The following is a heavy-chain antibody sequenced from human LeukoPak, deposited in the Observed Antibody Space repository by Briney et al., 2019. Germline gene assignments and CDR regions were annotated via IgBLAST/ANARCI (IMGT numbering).Heavy chain of an antibody. D-gene: IGHD2-2*01. Sequence: PSETLSLTCTVSGGSISSGGYYWSWIRQHPGKGLEWIGYIYYSGSTYYNPSLKSRVTISVDTSKNQFSLKLSSVTAADTAVYYCARGGYCSSTSCYNWFDPWGQGTLVTASS. CDR1: GGSISSGGYY. V-gene: IGHV4-31*03. CDR3: ARGGYCSSTSCYNWFDP. J-gene: IGHJ5*02. CDR2: IYYSGST.